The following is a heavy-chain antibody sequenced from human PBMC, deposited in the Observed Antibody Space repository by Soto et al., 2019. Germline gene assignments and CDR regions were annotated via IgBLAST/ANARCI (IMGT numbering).Heavy chain of an antibody. CDR1: GYTFTSYY. D-gene: IGHD3-22*01. J-gene: IGHJ4*02. CDR2: INPSGGTT. V-gene: IGHV1-46*01. CDR3: ARETNYYDSSGSLGY. Sequence: ASVKVSCKAAGYTFTSYYMHWVRQAPGQGLEWMGIINPSGGTTSYAQKFQGRVTMTRDTSTSTVYMELSSLRSEDTAVYYCARETNYYDSSGSLGYWGQGTLVTVSS.